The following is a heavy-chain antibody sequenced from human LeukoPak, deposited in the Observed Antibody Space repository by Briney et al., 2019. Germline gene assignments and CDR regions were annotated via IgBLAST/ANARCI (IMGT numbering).Heavy chain of an antibody. CDR1: GFTFSSYG. V-gene: IGHV3-30*18. J-gene: IGHJ4*02. Sequence: GSLRLSCAASGFTFSSYGMHWVRQAPGKGLEWVAVISYDGSNKYYADSVKGRFTISRDNAKNTLYLQMNSLRPEDTAVYYCANTDTTWGVSSSWSGRFDYWGQGTLVTVSS. CDR2: ISYDGSNK. CDR3: ANTDTTWGVSSSWSGRFDY. D-gene: IGHD6-13*01.